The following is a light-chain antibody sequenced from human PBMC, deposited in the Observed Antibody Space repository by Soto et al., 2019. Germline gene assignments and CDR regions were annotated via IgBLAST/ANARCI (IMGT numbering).Light chain of an antibody. CDR3: QKYYSYPLT. J-gene: IGKJ4*01. V-gene: IGKV1-8*01. CDR1: QGISSY. Sequence: AIRMTQSPSSFSASTGDRVTITCRASQGISSYLAWYQQKPGKAPKLLIYAASTLQSGVPSRFRGSGSGTEFTLTISCLQSEDFATYDCQKYYSYPLTFGGGTKVEIK. CDR2: AAS.